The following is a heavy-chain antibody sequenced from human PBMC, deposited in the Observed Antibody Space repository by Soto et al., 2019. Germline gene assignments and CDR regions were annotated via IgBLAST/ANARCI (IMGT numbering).Heavy chain of an antibody. J-gene: IGHJ5*02. CDR1: GGSISGSSYY. V-gene: IGHV4-39*01. CDR2: IYYSGST. CDR3: ARAGTPQQLVLGVATWFDP. Sequence: SETLSLTCTVSGGSISGSSYYWGWIRQPPGKGLEWIGSIYYSGSTYYNPSLKSRVTISVDTSKNQFSLKLSSVTAADTAVYYCARAGTPQQLVLGVATWFDPWGQETLVTVSS. D-gene: IGHD6-13*01.